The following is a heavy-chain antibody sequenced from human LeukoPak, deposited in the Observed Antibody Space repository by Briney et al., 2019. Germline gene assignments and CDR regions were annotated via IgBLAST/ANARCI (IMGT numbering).Heavy chain of an antibody. J-gene: IGHJ4*02. V-gene: IGHV3-23*01. CDR3: AKRSSNYDAFYFDY. Sequence: GGSLRLSCAASGYTFSSYAMSWVRQAPGKGLEWVSAISGSGSSTYYADSVKGRFTISRDNSKNTLYLQMNSLRAEDTAVYYCAKRSSNYDAFYFDYWGQGALVTVSS. CDR1: GYTFSSYA. CDR2: ISGSGSST. D-gene: IGHD4-11*01.